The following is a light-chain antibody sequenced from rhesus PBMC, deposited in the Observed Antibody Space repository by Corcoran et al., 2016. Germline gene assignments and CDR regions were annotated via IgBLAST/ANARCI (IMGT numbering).Light chain of an antibody. CDR2: QVS. CDR1: QSLVHSNGNTY. J-gene: IGKJ4*01. CDR3: GQSTTIPLT. V-gene: IGKV2-65*01. Sequence: DVVMTQSPLSLPSTPGQPASISCRFSQSLVHSNGNTYLNWYQQKPGQPPRRIIYQVSNRDSGVPDRFSGSGAGTDFTLNISMVEAVDVGVYYFGQSTTIPLTFNGGTKVWIK.